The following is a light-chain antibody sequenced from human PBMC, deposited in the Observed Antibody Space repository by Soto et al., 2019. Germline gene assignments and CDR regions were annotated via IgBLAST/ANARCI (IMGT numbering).Light chain of an antibody. CDR3: QQYDDYSPYT. Sequence: IQMTQSPSTLSPSVGDRVIITCRARESSHNWLAWYQQKPGAAPQLLLYDASTLQSGVPSRFSVSGSVTEFTLTISSLQPDDFATYYCQQYDDYSPYTFGQGTKLEIK. CDR2: DAS. CDR1: ESSHNW. J-gene: IGKJ2*01. V-gene: IGKV1-5*01.